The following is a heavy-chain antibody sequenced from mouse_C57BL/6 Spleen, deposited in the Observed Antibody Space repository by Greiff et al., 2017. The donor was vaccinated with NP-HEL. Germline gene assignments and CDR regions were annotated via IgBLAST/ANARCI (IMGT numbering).Heavy chain of an antibody. D-gene: IGHD2-12*01. J-gene: IGHJ3*01. CDR1: GYSITSGYY. Sequence: VQLQQSGPGLVKPSQSLSLTCSVTGYSITSGYYWNWLRQFPGNKLEWMGYISYDGSNNYNPSLKNRISITRDTSKNQFFLKLNSVTTEDTATYYCAREDDVGFAYWGQGTLVTVSA. CDR3: AREDDVGFAY. V-gene: IGHV3-6*01. CDR2: ISYDGSN.